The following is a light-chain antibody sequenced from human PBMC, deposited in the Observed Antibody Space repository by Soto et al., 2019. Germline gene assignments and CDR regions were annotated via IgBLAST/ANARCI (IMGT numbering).Light chain of an antibody. Sequence: AIQVTQSPSSLSASVGDRVTITCLASQDIRGALAWYQQKPGKPPKLLSYDVSTLENGVPSRFSGDSSGTQFTLTISGLQPADFGTYYCQQFNSYPVTFGHGTRLDIK. CDR2: DVS. CDR1: QDIRGA. J-gene: IGKJ5*01. CDR3: QQFNSYPVT. V-gene: IGKV1-13*02.